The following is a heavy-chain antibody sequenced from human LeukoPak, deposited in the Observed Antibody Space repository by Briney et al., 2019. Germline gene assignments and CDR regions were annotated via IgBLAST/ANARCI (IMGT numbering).Heavy chain of an antibody. CDR3: ARDVAYSSSFDY. J-gene: IGHJ4*02. V-gene: IGHV4-4*07. Sequence: PSETLSLTCTVSGGSMSSYYWSWIREPAGKGLEWIGRIYTSGSTNYNPSLKSRVTMSVDTSKNQFSLKLSSVAAADTAVYYCARDVAYSSSFDYWGQGTLVTVSS. CDR1: GGSMSSYY. D-gene: IGHD6-6*01. CDR2: IYTSGST.